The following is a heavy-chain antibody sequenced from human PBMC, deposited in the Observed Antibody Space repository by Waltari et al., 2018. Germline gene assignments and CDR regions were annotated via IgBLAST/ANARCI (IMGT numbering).Heavy chain of an antibody. Sequence: QLQLQESGPGLVKPSETLSLTCTVSGGSISSSSYYWGWIRQPPGKGLEWIGSIYYSGSTYYNPSLKSRVTISVDPSKNQFSLKLSSVTAADTAVYYCASTVYYDSSGWTYYFDYWGQGTLVTGSS. CDR3: ASTVYYDSSGWTYYFDY. CDR2: IYYSGST. J-gene: IGHJ4*02. V-gene: IGHV4-39*01. D-gene: IGHD3-22*01. CDR1: GGSISSSSYY.